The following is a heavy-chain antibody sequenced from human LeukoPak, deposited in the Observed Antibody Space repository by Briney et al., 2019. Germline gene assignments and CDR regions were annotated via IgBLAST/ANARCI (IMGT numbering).Heavy chain of an antibody. Sequence: PGGSLRLSCAASGFIVSSEYMSWVRQAPGRGLEWVSIIHSGGNTYYADSVKGRFTISRDNPKNTLSLQMNSLRADDTAVYYCVSHSDSLTTYSFDYWGQGTLVTVSS. CDR2: IHSGGNT. V-gene: IGHV3-53*01. CDR1: GFIVSSEY. D-gene: IGHD3-9*01. CDR3: VSHSDSLTTYSFDY. J-gene: IGHJ4*02.